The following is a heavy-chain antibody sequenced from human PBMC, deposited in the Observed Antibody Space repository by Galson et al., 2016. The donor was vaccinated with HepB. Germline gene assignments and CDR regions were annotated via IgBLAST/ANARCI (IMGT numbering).Heavy chain of an antibody. CDR1: GYTFTSYY. J-gene: IGHJ5*02. D-gene: IGHD3-9*01. CDR2: INPSGGST. CDR3: ARGENILTGYYRLGGWFDP. Sequence: SVKVSCKASGYTFTSYYMHWERQAPGQGLEWMGIINPSGGSTSYAQKFQGRVTMTRDTSTSTVYMELSSLRSEDTAVYYCARGENILTGYYRLGGWFDPWGWGTLVTVSS. V-gene: IGHV1-46*01.